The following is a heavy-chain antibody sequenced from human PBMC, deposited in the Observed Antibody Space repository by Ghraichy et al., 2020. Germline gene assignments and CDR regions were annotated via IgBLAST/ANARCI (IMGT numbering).Heavy chain of an antibody. CDR1: GGSISSYY. J-gene: IGHJ6*02. CDR3: AREGYYGSGSYPGMDV. Sequence: SETLSLTCTVSGGSISSYYWSWIRQPPGKGLEWIGYIYYSGSTNYNPSLKSRVTISVDTSKNQFSLKLSSVTAADTAVYYCAREGYYGSGSYPGMDVWGQGTTVTVSS. D-gene: IGHD3-10*01. V-gene: IGHV4-59*01. CDR2: IYYSGST.